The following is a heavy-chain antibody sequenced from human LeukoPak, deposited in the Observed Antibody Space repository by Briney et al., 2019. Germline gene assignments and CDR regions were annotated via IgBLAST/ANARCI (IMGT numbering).Heavy chain of an antibody. CDR1: RFSFSASL. D-gene: IGHD3-16*01. V-gene: IGHV3-64D*09. CDR3: VKDNGQGGFDY. J-gene: IGHJ4*02. CDR2: ISSNGGST. Sequence: GGSLRLSCSASRFSFSASLMFWDRQAPGKGLEYVSAISSNGGSTYHADTVHGRFTISRDNSKNSLYLDMSSLRTEDTAVYYCVKDNGQGGFDYWGQGTLVTVSS.